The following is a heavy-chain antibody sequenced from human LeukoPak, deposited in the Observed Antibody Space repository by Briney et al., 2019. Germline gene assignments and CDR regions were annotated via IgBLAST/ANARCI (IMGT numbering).Heavy chain of an antibody. J-gene: IGHJ4*02. CDR2: ISYDGSNK. CDR3: AKDSYYYDSSGVDY. V-gene: IGHV3-30*18. CDR1: GFTFSSYG. Sequence: PGGSLRLSCAASGFTFSSYGMHWVRQAPGKGLEWVAVISYDGSNKYYADSVKGRFTISRDNSKNTLYLQMNSLRAEDTAVYYCAKDSYYYDSSGVDYWGQGTLVTVS. D-gene: IGHD3-22*01.